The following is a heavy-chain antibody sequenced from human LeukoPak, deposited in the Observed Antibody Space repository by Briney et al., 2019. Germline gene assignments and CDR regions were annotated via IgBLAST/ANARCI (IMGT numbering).Heavy chain of an antibody. CDR1: GYIFTELS. CDR2: VNPEDGQS. CDR3: ATDGSGDYLNH. J-gene: IGHJ4*02. D-gene: IGHD4-17*01. Sequence: ASVKVSCKVSGYIFTELSMHWVRQSPGKGLEWMGGVNPEDGQSFYAQKFQGRVTLTEDTSADTAYMELSSLTFEDTAVYYCATDGSGDYLNHWGQGTLVTVSS. V-gene: IGHV1-24*01.